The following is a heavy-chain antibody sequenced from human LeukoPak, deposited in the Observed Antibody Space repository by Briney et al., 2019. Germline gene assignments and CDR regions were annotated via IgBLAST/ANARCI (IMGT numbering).Heavy chain of an antibody. V-gene: IGHV1-18*01. CDR1: GGTFSSYG. CDR2: ISAYNGNT. CDR3: ARYYYGSGSSYNPYYYYYYMDV. J-gene: IGHJ6*03. Sequence: ASGKVSCKASGGTFSSYGISWVRQAPGQGLEWMGWISAYNGNTNYGQKLQGRVTMTTDTSTSTAYMELRSLRSDDTAVYYCARYYYGSGSSYNPYYYYYYMDVWGKGTTVTVSS. D-gene: IGHD3-10*01.